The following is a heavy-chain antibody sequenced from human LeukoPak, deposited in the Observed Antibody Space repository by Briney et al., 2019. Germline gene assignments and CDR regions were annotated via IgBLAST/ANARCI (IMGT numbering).Heavy chain of an antibody. V-gene: IGHV3-64*01. D-gene: IGHD3-3*01. CDR1: GFTFSNYS. Sequence: GGSLRLSCAASGFTFSNYSMNWVRQAPGQGLEYVSTISSNGGTTYYANSVKGRFTISRDNSKNTLYLQMGSLRVEDMAVYYCARGVAPSRYWGQGTLVTVSS. CDR2: ISSNGGTT. J-gene: IGHJ4*02. CDR3: ARGVAPSRY.